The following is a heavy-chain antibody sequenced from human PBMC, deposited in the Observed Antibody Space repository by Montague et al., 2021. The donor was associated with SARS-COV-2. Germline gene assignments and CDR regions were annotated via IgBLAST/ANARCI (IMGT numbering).Heavy chain of an antibody. Sequence: SETLSLTCTVSGGSISSSSYYWGLIRQPPGKGLEWIGSIYYSGSTYYNPSLKSRVAISIDTSENQFSLKLSSVTAADTAVYYCARGNRIAVAGTDFDYWGQGTLVTVSS. V-gene: IGHV4-39*07. CDR3: ARGNRIAVAGTDFDY. D-gene: IGHD6-19*01. CDR1: GGSISSSSYY. J-gene: IGHJ4*02. CDR2: IYYSGST.